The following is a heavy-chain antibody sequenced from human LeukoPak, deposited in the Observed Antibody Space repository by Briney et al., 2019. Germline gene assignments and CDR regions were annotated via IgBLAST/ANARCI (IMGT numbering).Heavy chain of an antibody. CDR3: ARGFGAMIRFFDY. CDR1: GGSISSYY. D-gene: IGHD3-22*01. Sequence: SETLSLTCTVSGGSISSYYWSWIRQPPGKGLEWIGEINHSGSTNYNPSLKSRVTISVDTSKNQFSLKLSSVTAADTAVYYCARGFGAMIRFFDYWGQGTLVTVSS. CDR2: INHSGST. V-gene: IGHV4-34*01. J-gene: IGHJ4*02.